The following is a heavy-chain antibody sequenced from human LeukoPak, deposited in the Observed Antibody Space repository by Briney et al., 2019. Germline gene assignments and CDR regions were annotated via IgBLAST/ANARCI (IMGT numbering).Heavy chain of an antibody. CDR2: IYYSGGT. J-gene: IGHJ6*02. CDR1: GGSINSGGHY. CDR3: ARDRGYGMDV. V-gene: IGHV4-31*03. Sequence: SETLSLTCTVSGGSINSGGHYCNWIRQHPGKGLEWIGYIYYSGGTYYNPSLKSRLTISVDTSKNQFSLKLSSVTAADTAVYYCARDRGYGMDVWGQGTAVTVSS.